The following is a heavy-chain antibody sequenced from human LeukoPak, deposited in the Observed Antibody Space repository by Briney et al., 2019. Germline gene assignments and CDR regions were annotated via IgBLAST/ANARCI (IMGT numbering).Heavy chain of an antibody. D-gene: IGHD6-13*01. J-gene: IGHJ3*02. Sequence: ASVKVSCKTSGYTFPSFGITWIRQVPGQGLEWMGWITAYNGNTNYAQKFQDRVSMTTDSSTTTAYMELRGLRSDDTAVYYCARDARGAAAADDPLDIWGQGTTVTVSS. CDR2: ITAYNGNT. CDR3: ARDARGAAAADDPLDI. CDR1: GYTFPSFG. V-gene: IGHV1-18*01.